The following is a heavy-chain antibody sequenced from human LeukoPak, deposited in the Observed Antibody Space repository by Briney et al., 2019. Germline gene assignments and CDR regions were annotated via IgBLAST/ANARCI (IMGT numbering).Heavy chain of an antibody. V-gene: IGHV3-23*01. J-gene: IGHJ6*03. Sequence: PGGSLRLSCAASGFAFSTFAMGWVRQSPGKGLEWLSTINGGGNTTFYSDSVKGRFTISGDNSKNTLYLHMDSLRPDDTAIYYCTKELHVAVAVADYYYFYMDVWGRGTAVTVSS. CDR3: TKELHVAVAVADYYYFYMDV. CDR1: GFAFSTFA. D-gene: IGHD6-19*01. CDR2: INGGGNTT.